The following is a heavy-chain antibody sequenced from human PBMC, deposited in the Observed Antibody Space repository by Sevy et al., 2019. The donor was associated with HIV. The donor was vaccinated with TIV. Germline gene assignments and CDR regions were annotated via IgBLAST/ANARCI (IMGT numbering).Heavy chain of an antibody. V-gene: IGHV3-23*01. Sequence: GGSLRLSCAASGFSFSSYGMSWVRQTPGQGLEWVSAISGSGGSTYYADSVKGRFTISRDNSKNTLYLHVISLRAEDTAVYYCAKGGFTMVRGVFDYWGQGTLVTVSS. CDR1: GFSFSSYG. J-gene: IGHJ4*02. D-gene: IGHD3-10*01. CDR3: AKGGFTMVRGVFDY. CDR2: ISGSGGST.